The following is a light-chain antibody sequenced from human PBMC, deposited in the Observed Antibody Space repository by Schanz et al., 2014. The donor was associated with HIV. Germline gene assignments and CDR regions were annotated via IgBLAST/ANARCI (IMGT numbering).Light chain of an antibody. CDR1: QSVSSSY. J-gene: IGKJ3*01. CDR3: QQYGSS. Sequence: EIVLTQSPGTLSLSPGERATLSCRASQSVSSSYLAWYQQKPGQAPRLLIYGASSRATGNPDRFSGSGSGTDFTLTISRLEPEDFAVYYCQQYGSSFGPGTKVDIK. V-gene: IGKV3-20*01. CDR2: GAS.